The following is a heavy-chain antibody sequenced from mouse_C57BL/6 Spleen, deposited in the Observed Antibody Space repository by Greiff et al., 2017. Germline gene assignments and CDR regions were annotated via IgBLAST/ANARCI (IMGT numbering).Heavy chain of an antibody. CDR1: GYTFTSYW. D-gene: IGHD2-3*01. J-gene: IGHJ3*01. CDR3: AIWADDYYSWFAY. CDR2: IHPSDSDT. Sequence: VQLQQPGAELVKPGASVKVSCKASGYTFTSYWMHWVKQRPGHGLEWIGRIHPSDSDTNYNQKFKGKDTLTVDKSSRTAYMQLSSLTSEDSAVYYFAIWADDYYSWFAYWGQGTLVTVSA. V-gene: IGHV1-74*01.